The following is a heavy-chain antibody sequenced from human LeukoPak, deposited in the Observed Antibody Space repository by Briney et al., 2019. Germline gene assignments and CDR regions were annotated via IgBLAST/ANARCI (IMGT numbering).Heavy chain of an antibody. V-gene: IGHV1-8*01. D-gene: IGHD1-26*01. CDR1: GYTFTSYD. Sequence: GASVKVSCMASGYTFTSYDINWVRQAPGQGLEWMGWMNPDNHNTGSAQKFQGRVTMTSDTSISTAYMELSSLRSEDTAIYYCAGGGIGTYYNYFDPWGQGTLVTVSS. CDR3: AGGGIGTYYNYFDP. CDR2: MNPDNHNT. J-gene: IGHJ5*02.